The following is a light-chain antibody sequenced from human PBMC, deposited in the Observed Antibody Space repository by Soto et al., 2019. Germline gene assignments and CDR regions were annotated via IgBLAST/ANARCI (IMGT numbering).Light chain of an antibody. CDR3: QQYGDSPFT. Sequence: EVVMTQSPGTLSLSPGERATLSCRASQIVSINSLAWHQQQPGQPPRLIFYAASTRACAIPDRFSGSWSGTDFTLTISRLQHEDFALYYCQQYGDSPFTFGPGTRVDVK. J-gene: IGKJ3*01. CDR1: QIVSINS. V-gene: IGKV3-20*01. CDR2: AAS.